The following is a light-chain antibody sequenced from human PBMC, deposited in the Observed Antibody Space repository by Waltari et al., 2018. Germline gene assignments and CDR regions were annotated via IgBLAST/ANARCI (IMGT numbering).Light chain of an antibody. CDR2: DVT. Sequence: QSALTQPASVSGSPGQSITISCTGTSSDVGGYNFVSWYQQHPSKAPKLMIYDVTNRPSWISNRFSGSKSGNTASLTISGLQAEDEADYYCSSYASNNDVLFGGGTKLTVL. CDR3: SSYASNNDVL. V-gene: IGLV2-14*03. J-gene: IGLJ2*01. CDR1: SSDVGGYNF.